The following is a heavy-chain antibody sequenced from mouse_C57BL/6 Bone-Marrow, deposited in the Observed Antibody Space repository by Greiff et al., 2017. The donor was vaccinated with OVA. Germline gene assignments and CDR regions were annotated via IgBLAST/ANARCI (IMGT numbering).Heavy chain of an antibody. CDR3: TPITTVVDFDY. CDR1: GYTFTSYW. V-gene: IGHV1-5*01. CDR2: IYPGNSDT. Sequence: VHVKQSGTVLARPGASVKMSCKTSGYTFTSYWMHWVKQRPGQGLEWIGAIYPGNSDTSYNQKFKGKAKLTAVTSASTAYMELSSLTNEDSAVYYCTPITTVVDFDYWGQGTTLTVSS. D-gene: IGHD1-1*01. J-gene: IGHJ2*01.